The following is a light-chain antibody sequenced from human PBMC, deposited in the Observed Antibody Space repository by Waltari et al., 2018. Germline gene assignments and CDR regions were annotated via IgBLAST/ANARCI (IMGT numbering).Light chain of an antibody. V-gene: IGKV1-39*01. CDR2: AAS. CDR1: QNITSY. J-gene: IGKJ2*01. CDR3: QQSYGTPPYT. Sequence: DIQMAQSPSSLSASVGDRVAITCRASQNITSYLNWYQQKPEKAPNLLIYAASTLERGVPSRFTGSGSGTDFTLTISGLQPEDFATYYGQQSYGTPPYTFGPGTKLEMK.